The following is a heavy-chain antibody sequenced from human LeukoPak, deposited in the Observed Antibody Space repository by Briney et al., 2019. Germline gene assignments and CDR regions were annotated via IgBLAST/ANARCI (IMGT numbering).Heavy chain of an antibody. CDR3: ARNFALDY. J-gene: IGHJ4*02. Sequence: GGSLRLSCAASGFTVSSNYMTWVRQAPGKGLEWVSVIYSGGSTYYADSVKGRFTISRDNSKDTLFLQMNSLRAEDTAVYYCARNFALDYWGQGTLVTVSS. V-gene: IGHV3-53*01. CDR1: GFTVSSNY. CDR2: IYSGGST.